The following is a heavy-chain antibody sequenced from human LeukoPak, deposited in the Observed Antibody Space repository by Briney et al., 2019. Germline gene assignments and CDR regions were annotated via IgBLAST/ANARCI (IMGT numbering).Heavy chain of an antibody. Sequence: GGSLRLSCAASGFTFSSYSMNWVRQAPGKGLEWVSSISSSSSYIYYADSVKGRFTISRDNSKNTLYLQMNSLRAEDTAVYYCAREKKHIVVVNQHAFDIWSQGTMVTVSS. CDR3: AREKKHIVVVNQHAFDI. CDR2: ISSSSSYI. V-gene: IGHV3-21*01. CDR1: GFTFSSYS. J-gene: IGHJ3*02. D-gene: IGHD2-21*01.